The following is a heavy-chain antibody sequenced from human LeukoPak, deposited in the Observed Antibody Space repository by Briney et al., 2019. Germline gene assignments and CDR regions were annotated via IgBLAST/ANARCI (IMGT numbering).Heavy chain of an antibody. Sequence: GGSLRLSCAASGFTFNTYWMHWVRQAPGKGLVWVSRINSDGSNTDYADSVKGRFTISRDNAKSTLYLQMNSLRAEDTAVYYCARDLGSGGSCYRNWGQGTLVTVSS. J-gene: IGHJ4*02. V-gene: IGHV3-74*01. CDR2: INSDGSNT. D-gene: IGHD2-15*01. CDR3: ARDLGSGGSCYRN. CDR1: GFTFNTYW.